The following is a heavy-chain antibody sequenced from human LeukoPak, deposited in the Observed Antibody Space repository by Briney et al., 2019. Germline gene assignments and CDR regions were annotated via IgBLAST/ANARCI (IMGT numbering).Heavy chain of an antibody. CDR1: GGSISNYY. CDR3: ARGSGYNYGSEWFDP. D-gene: IGHD5-18*01. V-gene: IGHV4-59*12. CDR2: VYYTGST. Sequence: SETLSLTCTVSGGSISNYYWSWTRQPPGQGLEWIGYVYYTGSTNYNPSLKSRVIISLDTSKNQFSLKLNSVTAADTAVYFCARGSGYNYGSEWFDPWGQGTLVTVSS. J-gene: IGHJ5*02.